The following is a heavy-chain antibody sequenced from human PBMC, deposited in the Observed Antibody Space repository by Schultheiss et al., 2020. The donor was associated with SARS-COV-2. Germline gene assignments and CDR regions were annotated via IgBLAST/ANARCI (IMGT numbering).Heavy chain of an antibody. CDR1: GFTISNYG. CDR3: ARPLGGGYRSPHDY. D-gene: IGHD5-12*01. J-gene: IGHJ4*02. Sequence: GESLKISCAASGFTISNYGMHWVRQAPGKGLEWVAVISYDGSNKYYADSVKGRFTISRDNSKNTLYLQMNSLRAEDTAVYYCARPLGGGYRSPHDYWGQGTLVTVSS. V-gene: IGHV3-30*03. CDR2: ISYDGSNK.